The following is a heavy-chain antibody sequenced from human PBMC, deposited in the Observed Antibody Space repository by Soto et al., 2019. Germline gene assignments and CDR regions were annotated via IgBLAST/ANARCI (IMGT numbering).Heavy chain of an antibody. Sequence: ASVKVSCKASGYTFFTYDISWVRQAPGQGLEWMGWISTYSGDTKYAQKFQGRVTMTTDTSTTTAYLELRSLRSEDTAVYYCATGDYGDKSFYWYLDLWGRGTQVTVAS. CDR3: ATGDYGDKSFYWYLDL. CDR2: ISTYSGDT. CDR1: GYTFFTYD. D-gene: IGHD4-17*01. V-gene: IGHV1-18*01. J-gene: IGHJ2*01.